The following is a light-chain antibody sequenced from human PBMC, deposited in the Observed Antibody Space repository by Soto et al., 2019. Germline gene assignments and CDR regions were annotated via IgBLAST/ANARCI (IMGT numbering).Light chain of an antibody. V-gene: IGLV2-14*01. CDR1: SSDVGGSNY. J-gene: IGLJ3*02. CDR2: EVS. CDR3: SSFTSNNNLV. Sequence: QSVLTQPASVSGSPGQSITISCTGTSSDVGGSNYVSWYQQHPGKVPKLLIYEVSNRPSGLSDRFSGSKSGNTASLTISGLQAEDEADYYCSSFTSNNNLVFGGGTKVTVL.